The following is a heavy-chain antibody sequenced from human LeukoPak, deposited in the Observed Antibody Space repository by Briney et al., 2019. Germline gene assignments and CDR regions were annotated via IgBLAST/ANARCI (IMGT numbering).Heavy chain of an antibody. CDR3: ARAGGYYDFWSGYYWDFNFDY. J-gene: IGHJ4*02. Sequence: SETLSLTCTVSGGSISSYYWSWLRQPPGKGLEWIGYIYYSGSTNYNPSLKSRVTISVDTSKNQFSLKLSSVTAADTAVYYRARAGGYYDFWSGYYWDFNFDYWGQGTLVTVSS. CDR1: GGSISSYY. D-gene: IGHD3-3*01. V-gene: IGHV4-59*01. CDR2: IYYSGST.